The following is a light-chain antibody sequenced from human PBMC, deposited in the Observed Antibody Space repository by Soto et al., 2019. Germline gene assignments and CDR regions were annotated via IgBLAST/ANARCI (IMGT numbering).Light chain of an antibody. J-gene: IGKJ4*01. CDR3: QQHDDSFT. CDR2: GAS. Sequence: EIVLTQSPGTLSLSPGERATLSCRASQSVSSSYLAWYQQKPGQAPRLLIYGASSRATGIPDRFSGSGSGTDFTLTISRQEPEDFAVYFCQQHDDSFTFGGGTKVEIK. CDR1: QSVSSSY. V-gene: IGKV3-20*01.